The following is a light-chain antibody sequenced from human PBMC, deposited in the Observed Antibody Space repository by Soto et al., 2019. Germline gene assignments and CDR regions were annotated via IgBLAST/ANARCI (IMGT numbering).Light chain of an antibody. CDR2: GAS. J-gene: IGKJ4*01. CDR3: QQDSSWPLT. V-gene: IGKV3-15*01. CDR1: QSVSSS. Sequence: EIVITPFPATLSVSPGERATLSCRASQSVSSSLAWYQQKHGQAXRVXIYGASIRATGVPATFSGSGSGTELTISISSLQSEHRGVYYCQQDSSWPLTFGGGTKVDIK.